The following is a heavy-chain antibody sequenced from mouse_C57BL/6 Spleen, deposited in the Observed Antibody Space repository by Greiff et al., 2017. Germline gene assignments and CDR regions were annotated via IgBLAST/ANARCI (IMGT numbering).Heavy chain of an antibody. CDR1: GFTFSDYG. D-gene: IGHD2-4*01. V-gene: IGHV5-17*01. CDR2: ISSGSSTI. CDR3: ARRLYYDYDDYYAMDY. J-gene: IGHJ4*01. Sequence: EVQLVESGGGLVKPGGSLKLSCAASGFTFSDYGMHWVRQAPEKGLEWVAYISSGSSTIYYADTVKGRFTISRDNAKNTLFLQMTSLRSEDTAMYYCARRLYYDYDDYYAMDYWGQGTSVTVSS.